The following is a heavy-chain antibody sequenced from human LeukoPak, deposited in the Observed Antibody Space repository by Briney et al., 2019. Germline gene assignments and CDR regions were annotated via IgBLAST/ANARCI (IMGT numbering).Heavy chain of an antibody. V-gene: IGHV3-48*02. CDR3: ARSVGGHFDY. CDR2: ITSNSATI. Sequence: PGGSLRLSCAASGFTFSVYSMSWVRQPPGMGLEWVSYITSNSATIQYADSVKGRFTISRDNAKNSLSLQMNSLRDEDTAVYYCARSVGGHFDYWGQGMLVTASS. D-gene: IGHD3-16*01. CDR1: GFTFSVYS. J-gene: IGHJ4*02.